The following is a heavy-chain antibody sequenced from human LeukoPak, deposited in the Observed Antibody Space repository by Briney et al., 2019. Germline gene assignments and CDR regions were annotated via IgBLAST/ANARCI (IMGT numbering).Heavy chain of an antibody. D-gene: IGHD3-3*01. CDR2: ISGSGGST. V-gene: IGHV3-23*01. J-gene: IGHJ4*02. Sequence: GGSLRLSCAASGFTFSSYAMSWVRQAPGKGLEWVSAISGSGGSTYYADSVKGRFTISRDNSKNTLYLQMNSLRVEDTAVYYCAKDRESYDFWSGYNTYYLVLDYWGQGTLVTVSS. CDR3: AKDRESYDFWSGYNTYYLVLDY. CDR1: GFTFSSYA.